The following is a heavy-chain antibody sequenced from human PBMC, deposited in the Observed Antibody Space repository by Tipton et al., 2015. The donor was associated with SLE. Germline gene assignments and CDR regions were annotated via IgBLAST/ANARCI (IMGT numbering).Heavy chain of an antibody. CDR1: GGSFSGYY. D-gene: IGHD6-19*01. J-gene: IGHJ5*02. V-gene: IGHV4-34*01. CDR3: ARATSVWMYNWFDP. Sequence: TLSLTCAVYGGSFSGYYWSWIRQPPGKGLEWIGEINHSGSTNYNPSLKSRVTISVDTSKNQFSLKLTSVTAADTAVYYCARATSVWMYNWFDPWGQGTLVTVSS. CDR2: INHSGST.